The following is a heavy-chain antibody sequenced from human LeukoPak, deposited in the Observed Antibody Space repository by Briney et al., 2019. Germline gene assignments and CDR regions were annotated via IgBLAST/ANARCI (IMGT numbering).Heavy chain of an antibody. V-gene: IGHV4-30-4*08. Sequence: SQTLSLTCTVSGGSISSGDYYWSWIRQPPGKGLEWIGYIYYSGSTYYNPSLKSRVTISVDPSKNQFSLKLSSVTAADTAVYYCARVPSGSYPFDYWGQGTLVTVSS. CDR3: ARVPSGSYPFDY. CDR1: GGSISSGDYY. CDR2: IYYSGST. D-gene: IGHD1-26*01. J-gene: IGHJ4*02.